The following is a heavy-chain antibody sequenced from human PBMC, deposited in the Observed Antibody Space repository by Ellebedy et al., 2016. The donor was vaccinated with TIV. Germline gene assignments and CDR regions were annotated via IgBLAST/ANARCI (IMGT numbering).Heavy chain of an antibody. CDR1: GFTFSSYG. CDR3: ARGEEGSGWYLGDY. D-gene: IGHD6-19*01. Sequence: GESLKISCAASGFTFSSYGMHWVRQAPGKGLEWVAVIWYDGSNKYYADSVKGRFTISRDNSKNTLYLQMNSLTADDTAVYYCARGEEGSGWYLGDYWGQGTLVTVSS. J-gene: IGHJ4*02. V-gene: IGHV3-33*08. CDR2: IWYDGSNK.